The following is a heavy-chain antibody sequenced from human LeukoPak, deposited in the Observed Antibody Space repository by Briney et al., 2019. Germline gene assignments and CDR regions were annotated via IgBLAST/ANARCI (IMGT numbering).Heavy chain of an antibody. V-gene: IGHV3-74*01. CDR3: ARDPRNVGLAP. D-gene: IGHD2-15*01. CDR2: NNGDGSTT. CDR1: GFSLIGYW. Sequence: PGGSLRLSCVASGFSLIGYWMYWVRQAPGKGLMYISRNNGDGSTTNYADVVKGRFTMSRDNVKNTLYLQMNSLRVEDTAVYYCARDPRNVGLAPWGQGTLVTVSS. J-gene: IGHJ5*02.